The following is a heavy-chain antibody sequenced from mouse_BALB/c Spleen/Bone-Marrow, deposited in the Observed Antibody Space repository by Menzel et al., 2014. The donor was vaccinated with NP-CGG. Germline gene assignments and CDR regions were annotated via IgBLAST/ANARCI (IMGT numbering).Heavy chain of an antibody. D-gene: IGHD1-1*01. J-gene: IGHJ2*01. Sequence: QVQLQQPGAELAKPGASVKMSCKASGYTFTSYWMHWVKQRPGQGLEWIGYINPSTGYTEYNQKFKDKATLTADKSSSTAYMQRSSLTSEDAAVYYCAVGNSYRYCFDYWGQGTTLTVSS. CDR1: GYTFTSYW. CDR2: INPSTGYT. CDR3: AVGNSYRYCFDY. V-gene: IGHV1-7*01.